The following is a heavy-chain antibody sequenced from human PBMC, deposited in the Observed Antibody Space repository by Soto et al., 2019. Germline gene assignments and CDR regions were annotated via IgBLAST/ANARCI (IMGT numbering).Heavy chain of an antibody. CDR1: GYTFTGHY. V-gene: IGHV1-2*02. CDR2: INPNSGGT. J-gene: IGHJ5*02. D-gene: IGHD3-10*01. Sequence: VASVKVSCKASGYTFTGHYMHWVRQAPGQGLEWMGWINPNSGGTNYAQKFQGRVTLTRDTSISTAYMELTRLRYDDTAVYYCARGRLVRGIKRLDWFDPWGQGTLVTVSS. CDR3: ARGRLVRGIKRLDWFDP.